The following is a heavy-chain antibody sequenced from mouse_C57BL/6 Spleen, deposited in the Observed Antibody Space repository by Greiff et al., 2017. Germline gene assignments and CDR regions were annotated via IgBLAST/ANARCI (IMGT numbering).Heavy chain of an antibody. CDR1: GYTFTDYY. CDR2: INPYNGGT. J-gene: IGHJ2*01. Sequence: EVQLQQSGPVLVKPGASVKMSCKASGYTFTDYYMNWVKQSHGKSLEWIGVINPYNGGTSYNQKFKGKATLTVDKSSSTAYMELNSLTSEDSAVYYCASKTPLRLYFDYWGQGTTLTVSS. CDR3: ASKTPLRLYFDY. D-gene: IGHD1-2*01. V-gene: IGHV1-19*01.